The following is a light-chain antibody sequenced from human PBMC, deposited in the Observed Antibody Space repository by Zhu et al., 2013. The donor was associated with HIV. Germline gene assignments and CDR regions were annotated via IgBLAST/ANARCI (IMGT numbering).Light chain of an antibody. V-gene: IGKV3-20*01. CDR3: QQYNSFSNT. CDR1: QSVSSSY. Sequence: DIVLTQSPGTLSLFPGERATLSCRASQSVSSSYLAWYQQKPGQAPRLLIYGASSRATGIPDRFSGSGSGTDFTLTISRLEPDDFATYYCQQYNSFSNTFGQGTKLEIK. J-gene: IGKJ2*01. CDR2: GAS.